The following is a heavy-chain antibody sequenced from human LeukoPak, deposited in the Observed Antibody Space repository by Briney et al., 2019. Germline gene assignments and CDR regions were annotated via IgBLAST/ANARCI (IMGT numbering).Heavy chain of an antibody. Sequence: ASETLSLTCTVSGGSISSSSYYWGWIRQPPGKGLQWIGNIYYSGTTYYNPSLKSRVTMSIDPSKKQFSLKLSSVTAADTAVYYCARRGPLNPIVLMVKRPTDYYMDVWGKGTTVTVSS. CDR3: ARRGPLNPIVLMVKRPTDYYMDV. D-gene: IGHD2-8*01. CDR1: GGSISSSSYY. J-gene: IGHJ6*03. CDR2: IYYSGTT. V-gene: IGHV4-39*07.